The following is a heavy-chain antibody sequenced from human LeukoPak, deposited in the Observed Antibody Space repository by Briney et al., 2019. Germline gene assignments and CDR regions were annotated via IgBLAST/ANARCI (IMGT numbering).Heavy chain of an antibody. Sequence: GGSLRLSCAASGMSFSSYEMNWVRQAPGKGLEWVSYISSGGTTIYYADSVKGRFTISRDNAKNSLYLQMNNLGAGDTAVYYCASARLYSSSWYCYFDYWGRGTLVTVSS. D-gene: IGHD6-13*01. CDR3: ASARLYSSSWYCYFDY. J-gene: IGHJ4*02. V-gene: IGHV3-48*03. CDR1: GMSFSSYE. CDR2: ISSGGTTI.